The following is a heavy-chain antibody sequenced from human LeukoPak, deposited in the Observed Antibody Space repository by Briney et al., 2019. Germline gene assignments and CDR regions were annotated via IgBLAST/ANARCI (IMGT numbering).Heavy chain of an antibody. D-gene: IGHD4-17*01. V-gene: IGHV4-34*01. J-gene: IGHJ4*02. Sequence: PSETLSLTCAVYGGSFSGYYWSWIRQPPGKGLEWIGEINHSGSTNYNPSLKSRVTISVDTSKNQFSLKLSSVTAADTAVYYCARSTVTRGYYWGQGTLVTVSS. CDR2: INHSGST. CDR3: ARSTVTRGYY. CDR1: GGSFSGYY.